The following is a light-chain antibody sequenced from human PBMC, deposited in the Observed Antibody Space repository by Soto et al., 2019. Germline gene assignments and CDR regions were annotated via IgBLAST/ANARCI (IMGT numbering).Light chain of an antibody. V-gene: IGKV3D-7*01. CDR2: GAS. J-gene: IGKJ4*01. Sequence: EIVMTQSPATLSWSPGERATLSCRASQSISNTYLSWYQQKPGQAPRLLIYGASTRATDIPARFSGSGSGTDFTLTISSLQPEDFAVYFCHQDYEVPLTFGGGTRVEIK. CDR3: HQDYEVPLT. CDR1: QSISNTY.